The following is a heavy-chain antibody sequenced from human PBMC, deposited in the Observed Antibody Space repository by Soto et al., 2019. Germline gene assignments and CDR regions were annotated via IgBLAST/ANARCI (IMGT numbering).Heavy chain of an antibody. CDR2: ISWNSGSI. CDR1: GFTFDDYA. Sequence: GGSLRLSCAASGFTFDDYAMHWVRQAPGKGLEWVSGISWNSGSIGYADSVKGRFTISRDNAKNSLYLQMNSLRAEDTALYYCAKSEGNDSSGYYQYYFDYWGRGTLVTVSS. D-gene: IGHD3-22*01. V-gene: IGHV3-9*01. J-gene: IGHJ4*02. CDR3: AKSEGNDSSGYYQYYFDY.